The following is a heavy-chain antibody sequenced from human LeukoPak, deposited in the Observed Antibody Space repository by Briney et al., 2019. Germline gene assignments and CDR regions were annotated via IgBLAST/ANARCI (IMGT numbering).Heavy chain of an antibody. J-gene: IGHJ4*02. V-gene: IGHV4-34*01. Sequence: SETLSLTCAVYGGSFSGYYWSWIRQPPGKELEWIGEINHSGSTNYNPSLKSRVTISVDTSKNQFSLKLSSVTAADTAVYYCARARAMVDYWGQGTLVTVSS. CDR1: GGSFSGYY. CDR3: ARARAMVDY. D-gene: IGHD5-18*01. CDR2: INHSGST.